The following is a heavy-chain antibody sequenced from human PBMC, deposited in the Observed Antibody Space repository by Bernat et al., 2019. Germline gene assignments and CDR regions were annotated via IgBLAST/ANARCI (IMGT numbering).Heavy chain of an antibody. CDR2: INPSGGST. D-gene: IGHD3-3*01. Sequence: QVQLVQSGAEVKKPGASVKVSCKASGYTFTSYYMHWVRQAPGQGLEWMGIINPSGGSTSYAQKFQGRVTMTRDTSTSTGYMELSSLRSEDTAVYYCARVLYDFWSGEPRYWFDPWGQGTLVTVSS. J-gene: IGHJ5*02. CDR3: ARVLYDFWSGEPRYWFDP. CDR1: GYTFTSYY. V-gene: IGHV1-46*01.